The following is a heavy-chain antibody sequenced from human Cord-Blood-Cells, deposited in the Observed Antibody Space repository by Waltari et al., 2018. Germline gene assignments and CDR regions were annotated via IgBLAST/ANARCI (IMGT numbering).Heavy chain of an antibody. Sequence: QVQLVESGGGVVQPGRSLRLSCAASGFTFSSYGMHWVRQAPGKGVEWVAVIWYDGSNKYYADSVKGRFTISRDNSKNTLYLQMNSLRAEDTAVYYCARAGSSGWYYFDYWGQGTLVTVSS. CDR2: IWYDGSNK. J-gene: IGHJ4*02. D-gene: IGHD6-19*01. CDR1: GFTFSSYG. V-gene: IGHV3-33*01. CDR3: ARAGSSGWYYFDY.